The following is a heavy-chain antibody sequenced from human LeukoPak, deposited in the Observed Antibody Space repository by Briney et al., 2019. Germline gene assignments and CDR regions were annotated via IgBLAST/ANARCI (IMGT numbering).Heavy chain of an antibody. V-gene: IGHV1-8*03. D-gene: IGHD3-9*01. CDR1: GYTFTSSD. CDR2: MNPNSGNI. Sequence: ASVKVSCKASGYTFTSSDINWVRQAPGQGLEWMAWMNPNSGNIGYAQKFQGRVTITRSTSMTTSYMELSSLRSEDTAVYYCARGRYYDVLTGYYTDYWGQGTLVTVSS. J-gene: IGHJ4*02. CDR3: ARGRYYDVLTGYYTDY.